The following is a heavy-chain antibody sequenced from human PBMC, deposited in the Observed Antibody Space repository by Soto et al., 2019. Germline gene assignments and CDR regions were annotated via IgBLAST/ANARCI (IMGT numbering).Heavy chain of an antibody. CDR1: GFTFSSYA. Sequence: EVQLLESGGGLVQPGGSLRLSCAASGFTFSSYAMSWVRQAPGKGLEWVSAISGSGGSTYYADSVKGRFTISRDNSKNTLYLQLNSLRDEDTAVYYCAKVGGSGYDTFDYWGQGTLVTVSS. D-gene: IGHD5-12*01. V-gene: IGHV3-23*01. CDR3: AKVGGSGYDTFDY. J-gene: IGHJ4*02. CDR2: ISGSGGST.